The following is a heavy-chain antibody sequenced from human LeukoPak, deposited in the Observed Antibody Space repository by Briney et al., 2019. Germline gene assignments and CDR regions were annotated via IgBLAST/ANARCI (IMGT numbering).Heavy chain of an antibody. CDR2: ISGSGGST. V-gene: IGHV3-23*01. J-gene: IGHJ5*02. D-gene: IGHD1-7*01. CDR1: GFTFSSYD. CDR3: AKDRTGRITGTFDP. Sequence: GGSLRLSCAASGFTFSSYDMSWVRQAPGKGLEWVSAISGSGGSTYYADSVKGRFTISRDNSKNTLYLQMNSLRAEDTAVYYCAKDRTGRITGTFDPWGQGTLVTVSS.